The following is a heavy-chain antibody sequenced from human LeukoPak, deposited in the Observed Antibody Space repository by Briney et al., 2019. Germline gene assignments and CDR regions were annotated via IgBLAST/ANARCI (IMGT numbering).Heavy chain of an antibody. CDR1: GFTVSSYW. J-gene: IGHJ6*02. CDR2: IKQDVSEK. V-gene: IGHV3-7*01. Sequence: GGSLRLSCAASGFTVSSYWMSWVRQAPGKGLEWVANIKQDVSEKYYVDSVKGRFTISRDNDKNSLYLQMNSLRAEDTAVYYCARDPHWTGAGDYGMDVWGQGTTVTVSS. CDR3: ARDPHWTGAGDYGMDV. D-gene: IGHD3/OR15-3a*01.